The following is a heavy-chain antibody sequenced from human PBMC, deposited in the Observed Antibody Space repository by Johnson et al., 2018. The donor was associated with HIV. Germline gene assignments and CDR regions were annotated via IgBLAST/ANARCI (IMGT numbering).Heavy chain of an antibody. CDR2: ISYDGSNK. Sequence: QVQLVESGGGVVQPGRSLRLSCAASGFNFNNYGMHWVRQAPGKGLEWVAVISYDGSNKYYAKSVTGRFTISRDNSKNTLYLQMNSLTSDDTAVYYCASLYDILTGHYLGIDAFDIWGQGTMVTVSS. V-gene: IGHV3-30*03. J-gene: IGHJ3*02. CDR1: GFNFNNYG. CDR3: ASLYDILTGHYLGIDAFDI. D-gene: IGHD3-9*01.